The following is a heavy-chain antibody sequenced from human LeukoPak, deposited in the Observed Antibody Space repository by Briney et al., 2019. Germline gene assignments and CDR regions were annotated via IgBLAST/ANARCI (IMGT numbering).Heavy chain of an antibody. CDR3: ARLGDYYGSGSYPTPLVYY. CDR1: GGSISSSSYY. J-gene: IGHJ4*02. Sequence: TSETLSLTCTVSGGSISSSSYYWGWIRQPPGKGLEWIGSIYYSGSTHYNPSLKSRVTISVDTSKNQFSPKLSSVTAADTAVYYCARLGDYYGSGSYPTPLVYYWGQGTLVTVSS. CDR2: IYYSGST. D-gene: IGHD3-10*01. V-gene: IGHV4-39*01.